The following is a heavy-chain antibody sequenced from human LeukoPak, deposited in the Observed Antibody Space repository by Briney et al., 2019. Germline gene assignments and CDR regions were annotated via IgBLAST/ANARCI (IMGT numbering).Heavy chain of an antibody. CDR2: IRADGTEK. Sequence: EWVANIRADGTEKYYVDSVKGRFTISRDNAKNSLYLQLNSLRVEDTAVYYCSRRLDYWGQGTLVTVSS. CDR3: SRRLDY. J-gene: IGHJ4*02. V-gene: IGHV3-7*03.